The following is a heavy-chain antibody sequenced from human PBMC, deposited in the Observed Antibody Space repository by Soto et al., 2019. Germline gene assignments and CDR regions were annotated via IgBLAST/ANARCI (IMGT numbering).Heavy chain of an antibody. CDR2: ISGDGINT. CDR1: GFNFGFFG. D-gene: IGHD1-26*01. Sequence: QIQLVESGGDVVQPGRSLRLSCAASGFNFGFFGMHWVRQAPGKGLEWVAFISGDGINTQYADSVRGRFNLSRDYSRKTMYLQMASLRDEDTALYYCARGNPSFDFDSWGLGTLVTVSS. V-gene: IGHV3-30*03. J-gene: IGHJ4*02. CDR3: ARGNPSFDFDS.